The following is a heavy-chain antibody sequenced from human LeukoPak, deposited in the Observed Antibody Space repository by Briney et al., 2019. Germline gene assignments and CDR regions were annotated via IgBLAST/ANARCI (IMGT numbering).Heavy chain of an antibody. CDR1: GFTFSNAW. CDR2: IKQDGSEK. J-gene: IGHJ6*03. V-gene: IGHV3-7*01. D-gene: IGHD3-10*01. CDR3: ARVSSKATVRGLITKKNYYYYYMDV. Sequence: GGSLRLSCAASGFTFSNAWMSWVRQAPGKGLEGVANIKQDGSEKYYVDSVKGRFTISRDNAKNSLYLQMNSLRAEDTAVYYCARVSSKATVRGLITKKNYYYYYMDVWGKGTTVTISS.